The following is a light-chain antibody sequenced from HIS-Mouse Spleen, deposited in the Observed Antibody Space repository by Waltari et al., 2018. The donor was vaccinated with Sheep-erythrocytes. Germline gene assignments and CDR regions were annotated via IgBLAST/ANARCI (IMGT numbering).Light chain of an antibody. CDR2: DVS. CDR3: CSYAGSYTFWV. J-gene: IGLJ3*02. Sequence: QSALPQPPSVSASPGQSVTIPRTGTSSEGGGHNDAFWYQHHPGQAPKPMIYDVSKRPSGVPDRFSGAKSGNTASLTISGLQAEDEADYYCCSYAGSYTFWVFGGGTRLTVL. V-gene: IGLV2-11*02. CDR1: SSEGGGHND.